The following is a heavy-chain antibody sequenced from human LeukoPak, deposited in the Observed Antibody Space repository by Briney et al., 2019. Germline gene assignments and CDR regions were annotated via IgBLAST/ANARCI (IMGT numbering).Heavy chain of an antibody. D-gene: IGHD6-13*01. CDR3: ARVGIADSSSWYVWFDP. J-gene: IGHJ5*02. V-gene: IGHV4-59*01. CDR1: GGSISSYY. CDR2: IYYSGST. Sequence: SETLSLTCTVSGGSISSYYWSWIRQPPGKGLEWIGYIYYSGSTNYNPSLKSRVTISVDTSKNQFSLKLSSVTAADMAVYYCARVGIADSSSWYVWFDPWGQGTLVTVSS.